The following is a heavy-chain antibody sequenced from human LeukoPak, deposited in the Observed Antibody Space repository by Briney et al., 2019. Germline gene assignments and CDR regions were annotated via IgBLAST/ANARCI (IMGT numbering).Heavy chain of an antibody. CDR1: GFTFSDYY. J-gene: IGHJ2*01. V-gene: IGHV3-11*01. CDR3: ARARWFGEPAPHWYFDL. Sequence: GGSLRLSCAASGFTFSDYYMSWIRQAPGKGLEWVSYISSSGSTIYYADTVKGRFTISRDNAENSLYLQMNSLRAEDTAVYYCARARWFGEPAPHWYFDLWGRGTLVTVSS. D-gene: IGHD3-10*01. CDR2: ISSSGSTI.